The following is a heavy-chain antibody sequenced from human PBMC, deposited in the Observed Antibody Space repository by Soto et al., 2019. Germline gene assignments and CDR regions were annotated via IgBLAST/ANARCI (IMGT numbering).Heavy chain of an antibody. CDR1: GYTLTELS. CDR2: FDPEDGET. Sequence: ASVKVSCKVSGYTLTELSMHCVLQSPGKGLEWMGGFDPEDGETIYAQKFQGRVTMTEDTSTDTAYMELSSLRSEDTAVYYCATRAAYYYYGMDVWGQGTTVTVSS. D-gene: IGHD2-15*01. V-gene: IGHV1-24*01. J-gene: IGHJ6*02. CDR3: ATRAAYYYYGMDV.